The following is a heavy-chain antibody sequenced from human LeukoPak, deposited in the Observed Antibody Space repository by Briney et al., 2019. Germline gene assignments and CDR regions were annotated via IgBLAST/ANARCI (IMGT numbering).Heavy chain of an antibody. CDR2: IYTSGST. V-gene: IGHV4-4*07. CDR3: ATPMVRGVMSDY. J-gene: IGHJ4*02. CDR1: GGSISSYY. D-gene: IGHD3-10*01. Sequence: SETLSLTCTVSGGSISSYYWSWIRQPAGKGLEWIGRIYTSGSTNYNPSLKSRVTMSVDTSKNQFSLKLSSVTSADAAVYYCATPMVRGVMSDYWGQGTLVTVSS.